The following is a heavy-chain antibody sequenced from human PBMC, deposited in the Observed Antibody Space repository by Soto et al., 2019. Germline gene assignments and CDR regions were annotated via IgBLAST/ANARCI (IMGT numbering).Heavy chain of an antibody. V-gene: IGHV3-30-3*01. Sequence: PGGSQRLSCAASGFTFSSYAMQRVRQAPGKGLEWVAVISYDGSDKYYADSVKGRFTISRDNSKNTLYLQMNSLRAEDTAVYYCARGAPSPFTVRVVGQTGYFDYWGQGTLVTVSS. D-gene: IGHD3-22*01. CDR2: ISYDGSDK. CDR1: GFTFSSYA. J-gene: IGHJ4*02. CDR3: ARGAPSPFTVRVVGQTGYFDY.